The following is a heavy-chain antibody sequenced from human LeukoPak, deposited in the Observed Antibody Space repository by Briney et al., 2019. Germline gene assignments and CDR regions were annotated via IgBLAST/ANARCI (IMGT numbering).Heavy chain of an antibody. V-gene: IGHV4-39*07. J-gene: IGHJ4*02. D-gene: IGHD3-10*01. CDR2: IYYSGNT. Sequence: PSETLSLTCTVSGGSISSSSYYWGWIRQPPGKGLEWIGSIYYSGNTYYNPSLKSRVTISVDTSKNQFSLKLSSVTAADTAVYYCARDAWDHYYGSGSYYNEDDYWGQGTLVTVSS. CDR3: ARDAWDHYYGSGSYYNEDDY. CDR1: GGSISSSSYY.